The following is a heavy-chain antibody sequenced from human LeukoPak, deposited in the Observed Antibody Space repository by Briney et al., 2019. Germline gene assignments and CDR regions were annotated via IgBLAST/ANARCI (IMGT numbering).Heavy chain of an antibody. J-gene: IGHJ5*02. CDR1: GFTFTNYG. Sequence: GRSLRLSCAASGFTFTNYGMHWVRQAPGKGLEWVAVIWYDGSNKYYADSVKGRFNISRDNSKNTLYLQMNSLRGEDTAVYYCAREVLVYTAMVGFDPWGQGTLVTVSS. V-gene: IGHV3-33*01. D-gene: IGHD5-18*01. CDR2: IWYDGSNK. CDR3: AREVLVYTAMVGFDP.